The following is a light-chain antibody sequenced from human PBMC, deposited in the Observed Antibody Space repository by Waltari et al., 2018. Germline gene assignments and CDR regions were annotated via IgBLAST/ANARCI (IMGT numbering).Light chain of an antibody. Sequence: ETVMTQSPATLSVYPGERATLSCRASQRIKNNLAWYQQKGGQAPRLLLFDASTRATGISARFSGSGYGTEFTLTISSLQSEDFAVYYCQQYDNWPLSFGGGTKVEIK. CDR2: DAS. J-gene: IGKJ4*01. V-gene: IGKV3-15*01. CDR1: QRIKNN. CDR3: QQYDNWPLS.